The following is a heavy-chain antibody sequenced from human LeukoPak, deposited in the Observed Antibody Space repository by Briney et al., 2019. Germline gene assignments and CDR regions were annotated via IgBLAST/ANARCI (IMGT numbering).Heavy chain of an antibody. CDR1: GYTFTSYG. D-gene: IGHD2-2*01. J-gene: IGHJ6*02. CDR3: ARDPGDIVVVPAAMGPYYYYYGMDV. Sequence: ASVKGSCKASGYTFTSYGISWVRQAPGQGLEWMGWISAYNGNTNYAQKLQGRVTMTTDTSTSTAYMELRSLRSDDTAVYYCARDPGDIVVVPAAMGPYYYYYGMDVWGQGTTVTVSS. V-gene: IGHV1-18*01. CDR2: ISAYNGNT.